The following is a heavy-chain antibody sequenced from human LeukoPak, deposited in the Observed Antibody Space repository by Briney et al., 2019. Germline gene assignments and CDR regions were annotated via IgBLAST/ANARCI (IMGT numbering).Heavy chain of an antibody. Sequence: PGGSLRLSCAASGFTFSNYWMSWVRQAPGKGLEWVANIKQDGSEKYYVDSVKGRFTISRDNAKNSLYLQMNSLRAEDTAVYYCASNLHDYGDYEAPAQFDYWGQGTLVTVSS. CDR2: IKQDGSEK. CDR1: GFTFSNYW. J-gene: IGHJ4*02. V-gene: IGHV3-7*03. CDR3: ASNLHDYGDYEAPAQFDY. D-gene: IGHD4-17*01.